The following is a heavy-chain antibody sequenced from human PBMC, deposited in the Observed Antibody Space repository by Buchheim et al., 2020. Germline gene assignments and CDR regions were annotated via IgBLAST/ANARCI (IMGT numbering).Heavy chain of an antibody. Sequence: EVQLVESGGGLVQPGGSLRLSCAASGFTFSSYEMNWVRQAPGKGLEWVSYISSSGSTIYYADSVKGRVTISRDNAKNSLYLQMNSLRAEDTAVYYCAREGSSWGNNYYGMDVWGQGTT. V-gene: IGHV3-48*03. CDR2: ISSSGSTI. CDR1: GFTFSSYE. D-gene: IGHD6-13*01. J-gene: IGHJ6*02. CDR3: AREGSSWGNNYYGMDV.